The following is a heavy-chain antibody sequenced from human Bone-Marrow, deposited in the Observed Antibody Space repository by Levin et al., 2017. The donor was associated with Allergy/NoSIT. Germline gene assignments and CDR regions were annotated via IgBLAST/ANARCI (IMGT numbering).Heavy chain of an antibody. V-gene: IGHV3-21*01. CDR3: TRGSYCTTTSCTNPDYYGMDV. CDR2: ISSTSSYM. Sequence: KPGGSLRLSCAASGFTFSNYNMNWVRQAPGKGLEWVSFISSTSSYMYYSDSVKGRFTISRDNAKNSLYLQMNSLRAEDTSVYYCTRGSYCTTTSCTNPDYYGMDVWGQGTTVLVSS. CDR1: GFTFSNYN. D-gene: IGHD2-2*01. J-gene: IGHJ6*02.